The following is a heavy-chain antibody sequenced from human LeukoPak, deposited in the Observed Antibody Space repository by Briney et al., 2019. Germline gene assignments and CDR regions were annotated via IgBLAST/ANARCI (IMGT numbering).Heavy chain of an antibody. J-gene: IGHJ4*02. V-gene: IGHV1-69*13. CDR2: IIPIFGTA. Sequence: SVKVSCKASGGIFSSYAISWVRQAPGQGLEWMGGIIPIFGTANYAQKFQGRVTITADESTSTAYMELSSLRSEDTAVYYCASRLERYCSGGSCYPEDYWGQGTLVTVSS. CDR1: GGIFSSYA. D-gene: IGHD2-15*01. CDR3: ASRLERYCSGGSCYPEDY.